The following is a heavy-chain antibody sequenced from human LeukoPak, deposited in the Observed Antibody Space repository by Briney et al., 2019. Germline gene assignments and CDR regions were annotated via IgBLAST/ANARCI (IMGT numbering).Heavy chain of an antibody. CDR3: AKTRGYSYDFPTHEFDY. Sequence: ASVKVSCKASGYTFTGYYMHWVRQAPGQGLEWMGWINPNSGGTNYAQKFQGRVTMTRDTSISTAYMQLSRLRSDDSAVYYCAKTRGYSYDFPTHEFDYWGQGTLVTVSS. CDR2: INPNSGGT. D-gene: IGHD5-18*01. V-gene: IGHV1-2*02. CDR1: GYTFTGYY. J-gene: IGHJ4*02.